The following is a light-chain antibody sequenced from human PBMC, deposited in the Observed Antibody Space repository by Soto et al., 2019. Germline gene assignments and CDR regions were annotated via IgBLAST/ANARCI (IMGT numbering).Light chain of an antibody. CDR3: QTWGSDIHVV. V-gene: IGLV4-69*01. CDR1: SGHSSYT. J-gene: IGLJ2*01. CDR2: LNSDGSL. Sequence: QSVLTQSPSASASLGASVKLTCTLSSGHSSYTIAWHQQQPEKGPRYLMTLNSDGSLRKGDGIPARFSGSSSGAERYLTISSLQSEDEADYYCQTWGSDIHVVFGGGTKVTVL.